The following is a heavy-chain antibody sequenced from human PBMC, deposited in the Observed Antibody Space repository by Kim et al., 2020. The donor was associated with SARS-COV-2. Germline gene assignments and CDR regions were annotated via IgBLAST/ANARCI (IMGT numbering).Heavy chain of an antibody. J-gene: IGHJ6*02. V-gene: IGHV3-21*01. CDR1: GFTFSSYS. CDR3: ARDRLDCSSTSCYYYYYYGMDV. CDR2: ISSSSSYI. D-gene: IGHD2-2*01. Sequence: GGSLRLSCAASGFTFSSYSMNWVRQAPGKGLEWVSSISSSSSYIYYADSVKGRFTISRDNAKNSLYLQMNSLRAEDTAVYYCARDRLDCSSTSCYYYYYYGMDVWGQGTTVTVSS.